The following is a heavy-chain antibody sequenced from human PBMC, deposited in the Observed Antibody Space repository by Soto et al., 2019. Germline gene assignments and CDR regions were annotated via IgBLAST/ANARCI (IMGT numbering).Heavy chain of an antibody. CDR1: GFTFSDNY. CDR3: AKLVADDYLWGSYRYFDY. CDR2: ISSSSSYA. V-gene: IGHV3-11*05. Sequence: QVQLVESGGGSVKPGGSLRLSCAASGFTFSDNYMGWVRQVPGKGLEWVSYISSSSSYAKYIDSVKGRFSISRDNAKKSLFMHMNSLRAEDTAVYYCAKLVADDYLWGSYRYFDYWGQGALVTVSS. J-gene: IGHJ4*02. D-gene: IGHD3-16*02.